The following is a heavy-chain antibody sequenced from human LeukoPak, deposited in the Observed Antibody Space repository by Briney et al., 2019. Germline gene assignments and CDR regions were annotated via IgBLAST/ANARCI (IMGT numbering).Heavy chain of an antibody. CDR3: ARLSAYYYGSYFYYYMDV. CDR1: GFSFSSYN. V-gene: IGHV3-21*01. Sequence: GGSLRLSCEASGFSFSSYNMDWVRQTPGKGLEWISSITTSSTYTFYADSVKGRFTISRDNARNSLYLQMNSLRAEDTALYYCARLSAYYYGSYFYYYMDVWGKGTTVTVSS. CDR2: ITTSSTYT. J-gene: IGHJ6*03. D-gene: IGHD3-10*01.